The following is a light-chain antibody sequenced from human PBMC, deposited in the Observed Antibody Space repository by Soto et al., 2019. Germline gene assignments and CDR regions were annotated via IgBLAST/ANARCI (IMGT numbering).Light chain of an antibody. CDR1: QSVRSN. J-gene: IGKJ1*01. CDR3: QQYHIWPPWT. V-gene: IGKV3-15*01. Sequence: EIVMTQSPGTLSVSPWEGATLSCRVSQSVRSNLAWYQQKPGQAPRLLMYGASTRADGVPDRFTGSGSGTEFTLTISSLQSEDFAVYYCQQYHIWPPWTSGQGTKVDIK. CDR2: GAS.